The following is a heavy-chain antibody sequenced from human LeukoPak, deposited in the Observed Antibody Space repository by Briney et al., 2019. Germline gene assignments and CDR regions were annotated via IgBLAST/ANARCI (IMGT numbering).Heavy chain of an antibody. D-gene: IGHD1-26*01. V-gene: IGHV1-8*03. CDR1: GYTLTSYD. J-gene: IGHJ3*02. CDR3: ARGSSGSYYVAFDI. CDR2: MNPNSGNT. Sequence: ASVKVSCKASGYTLTSYDINWVRQATGQGLEWMGWMNPNSGNTGYAQKFQGRVTITGNTSISTAYMELSSLRSEDTAVYYCARGSSGSYYVAFDIWGQGTMVTVSS.